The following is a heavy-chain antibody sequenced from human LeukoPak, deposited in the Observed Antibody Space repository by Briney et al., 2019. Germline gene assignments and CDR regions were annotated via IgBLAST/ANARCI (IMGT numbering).Heavy chain of an antibody. J-gene: IGHJ3*02. CDR2: IYPGDSDT. Sequence: GESLKISCKGSGYSFTSYWIGWVRQMPGKGLEWMGIIYPGDSDTRYSPSFQGQVTISADKSISTAYLQWSSLKASDTAMYYCASIMYYYDSSGSVESAFDIWGQGTMATVSS. CDR1: GYSFTSYW. V-gene: IGHV5-51*01. CDR3: ASIMYYYDSSGSVESAFDI. D-gene: IGHD3-22*01.